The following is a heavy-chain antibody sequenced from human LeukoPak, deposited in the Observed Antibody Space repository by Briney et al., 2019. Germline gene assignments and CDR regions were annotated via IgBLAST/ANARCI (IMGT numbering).Heavy chain of an antibody. J-gene: IGHJ4*02. D-gene: IGHD4-23*01. CDR2: ISAYNGNT. Sequence: GASVKVSCKASGYTFTSYGISWVRQAPGQGLEWMGWISAYNGNTNYAQKLQGRVTMTTDTSTSTAYMELRSLRSDDTAVYYCARTMTTVVTGRIDCGYWGQGTLVTVSS. CDR3: ARTMTTVVTGRIDCGY. V-gene: IGHV1-18*01. CDR1: GYTFTSYG.